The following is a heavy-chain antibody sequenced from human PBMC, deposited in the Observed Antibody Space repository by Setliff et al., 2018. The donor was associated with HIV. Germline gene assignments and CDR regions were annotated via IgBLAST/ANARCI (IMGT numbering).Heavy chain of an antibody. V-gene: IGHV4-39*07. J-gene: IGHJ3*02. D-gene: IGHD5-18*01. CDR3: ARWVTHPPPFGAFDI. Sequence: SETLSLTCTVSGGSISSSSYYWGWIRQPPGKGLEWIGSIYYSGSTYANPSLKSRVTISVDTSKNQFSLKLRSVTAADTAFYYCARWVTHPPPFGAFDIWGLGTLVTVSS. CDR1: GGSISSSSYY. CDR2: IYYSGST.